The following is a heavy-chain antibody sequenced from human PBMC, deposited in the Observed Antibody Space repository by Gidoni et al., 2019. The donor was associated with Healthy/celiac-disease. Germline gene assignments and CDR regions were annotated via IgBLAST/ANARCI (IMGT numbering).Heavy chain of an antibody. CDR2: IYSGGST. V-gene: IGHV3-53*02. D-gene: IGHD6-19*01. CDR3: ASSSRQWLVHLDY. CDR1: GFTVSSNY. Sequence: EVQLVETGGGLIQPGGSLRLSCAASGFTVSSNYMSWVRQAPGKGLEWVSFIYSGGSTYYADSVKGRFTISRDNSKNTLYLQMNSLRAEDTAVYYCASSSRQWLVHLDYWGQGTLVTVSS. J-gene: IGHJ4*02.